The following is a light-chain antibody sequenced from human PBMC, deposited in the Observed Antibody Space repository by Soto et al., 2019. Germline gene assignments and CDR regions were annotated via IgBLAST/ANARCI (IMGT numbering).Light chain of an antibody. V-gene: IGKV3-11*01. CDR1: QSVRRY. J-gene: IGKJ4*01. CDR2: DAS. CDR3: QQRSNWPPLT. Sequence: EIVLTQSPATLSLSPGERATLSCRASQSVRRYLAWYQQKPGQAPRLLIYDASNRATGIPARFSGSGSGTEFTLTISSLEPEDFAVYYCQQRSNWPPLTFGGGTKVEIK.